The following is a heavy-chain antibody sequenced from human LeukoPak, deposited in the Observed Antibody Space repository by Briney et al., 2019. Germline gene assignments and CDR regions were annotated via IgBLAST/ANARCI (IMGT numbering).Heavy chain of an antibody. CDR2: INHSGSA. Sequence: PSETLSLTCAVYGGSFSGYYWSWIRQPPGKGLEWIGEINHSGSANYNPSLKSRVTISVDTSKNQFSLKLSSVTAADTAVYYCARPGNYGSGSYYFDYWGQGTLVTVSS. V-gene: IGHV4-34*01. CDR1: GGSFSGYY. J-gene: IGHJ4*02. D-gene: IGHD3-10*01. CDR3: ARPGNYGSGSYYFDY.